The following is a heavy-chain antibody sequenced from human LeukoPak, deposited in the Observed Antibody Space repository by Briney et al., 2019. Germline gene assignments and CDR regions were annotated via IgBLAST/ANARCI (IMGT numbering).Heavy chain of an antibody. D-gene: IGHD3-22*01. CDR2: INHSGST. CDR1: GGSISSYY. Sequence: SETLSLTCTVSGGSISSYYWSWIRQPPGKGLEWIGEINHSGSTNYNPSLKSRVTISVDTSKNQFSLKLSSVTAADTAVYYCARGRASYDSSGYYPTYYYYMDVWGKGTTVTVSS. CDR3: ARGRASYDSSGYYPTYYYYMDV. J-gene: IGHJ6*03. V-gene: IGHV4-34*01.